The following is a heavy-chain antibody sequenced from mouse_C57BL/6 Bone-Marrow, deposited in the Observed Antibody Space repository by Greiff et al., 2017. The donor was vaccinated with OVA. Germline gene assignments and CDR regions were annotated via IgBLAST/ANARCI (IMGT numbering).Heavy chain of an antibody. CDR3: ALSGHDYFDD. CDR1: GYTFTSYW. J-gene: IGHJ2*01. Sequence: QVQLQQPGAELVRPGTSVKLSCKASGYTFTSYWMHWVKQRPGQGLEWIGVIDPSDSYTNYNQKFKGKATLTVDTSSSTAYMQLSSLTSEDSAVYYCALSGHDYFDDWGQGTTLTVSS. CDR2: IDPSDSYT. V-gene: IGHV1-59*01. D-gene: IGHD3-2*02.